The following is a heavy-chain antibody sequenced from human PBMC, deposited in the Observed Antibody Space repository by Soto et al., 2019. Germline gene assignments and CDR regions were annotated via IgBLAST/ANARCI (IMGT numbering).Heavy chain of an antibody. Sequence: SETLSLTCAVYGGSFSGYYWSWIRQPPGKGLEWIGEINHSGSTNYNPSLMSRVTISVDTTKNQFPLKLSPVTAADAAAYYCARRNNTVRENYFDYWGQGTLVTVSS. D-gene: IGHD4-17*01. CDR2: INHSGST. CDR1: GGSFSGYY. J-gene: IGHJ4*02. CDR3: ARRNNTVRENYFDY. V-gene: IGHV4-34*01.